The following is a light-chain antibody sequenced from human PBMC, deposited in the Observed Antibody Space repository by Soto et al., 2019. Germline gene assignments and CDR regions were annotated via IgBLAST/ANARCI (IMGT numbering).Light chain of an antibody. Sequence: DIQMTQSPSSLSASVGDRVTITCRASQSISSYLNWYQQKPGKAPKVLIYAASSLQSGVPSRFTGSRSGTDFTLSISSLQPEDIATYYCHHSYSTPPYTFGQGTKLEIK. CDR1: QSISSY. J-gene: IGKJ2*01. V-gene: IGKV1-39*01. CDR2: AAS. CDR3: HHSYSTPPYT.